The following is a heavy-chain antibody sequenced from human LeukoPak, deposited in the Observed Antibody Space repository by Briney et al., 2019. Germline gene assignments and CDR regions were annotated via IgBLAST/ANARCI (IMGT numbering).Heavy chain of an antibody. V-gene: IGHV3-23*01. J-gene: IGHJ4*02. D-gene: IGHD2-2*01. CDR3: AKNPPFIVVVPAAPFDY. CDR2: ISGSGGST. CDR1: GFTFDDYA. Sequence: GRSLRLSCAASGFTFDDYAMHWVRQAPGKGLEWVSAISGSGGSTYYADSVKGRFTISRDNSKNTLYLQMNSLRAEDTAVYYCAKNPPFIVVVPAAPFDYWGQGTLVTVSS.